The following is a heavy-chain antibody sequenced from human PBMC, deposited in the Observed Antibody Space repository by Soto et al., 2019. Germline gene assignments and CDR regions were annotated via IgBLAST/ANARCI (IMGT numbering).Heavy chain of an antibody. D-gene: IGHD3-16*01. CDR3: AGGDVTRYFSRAV. J-gene: IGHJ6*02. Sequence: SETLSLTCTVSGGSISNADFYWSWIRQPPGKGLEWIGYIYYSKITFYSPSLKGRVFISIDTSKNQFSLKLSSVTAAETAVFYCAGGDVTRYFSRAVGGQGTTVPVSS. CDR2: IYYSKIT. CDR1: GGSISNADFY. V-gene: IGHV4-30-4*01.